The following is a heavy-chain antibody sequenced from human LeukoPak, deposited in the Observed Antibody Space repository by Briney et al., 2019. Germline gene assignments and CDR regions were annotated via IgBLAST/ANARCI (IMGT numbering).Heavy chain of an antibody. CDR1: GYTFTDYY. CDR2: INPNNGGT. J-gene: IGHJ4*02. D-gene: IGHD6-13*01. CDR3: ASRPGVSAGPLDY. V-gene: IGHV1-2*02. Sequence: ASVKVACKASGYTFTDYYMDWVRQAPGQGLEWRGWINPNNGGTNYAQKFQGRVTMTRDTSISTAYMEVSRLTSDGTAVYYCASRPGVSAGPLDYWGQGTLVTVSS.